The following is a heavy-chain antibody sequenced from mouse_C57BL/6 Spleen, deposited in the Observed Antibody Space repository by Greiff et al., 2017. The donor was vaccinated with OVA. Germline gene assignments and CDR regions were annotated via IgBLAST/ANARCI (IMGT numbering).Heavy chain of an antibody. CDR2: IHPNSGST. J-gene: IGHJ1*03. V-gene: IGHV1-64*01. D-gene: IGHD1-1*01. Sequence: VQLQQPGAELVKPGASVKLSCTASGYTFTSYWMHWVKQRPGQGLEWIGMIHPNSGSTNYNEKFKSKDTLTVDKSSSTAYMQLSSLTSEDSAVYYCARDYANWYFDVWGTGTTVTVSS. CDR3: ARDYANWYFDV. CDR1: GYTFTSYW.